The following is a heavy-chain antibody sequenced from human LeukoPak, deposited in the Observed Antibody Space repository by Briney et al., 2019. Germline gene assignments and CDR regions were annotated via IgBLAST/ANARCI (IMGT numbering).Heavy chain of an antibody. J-gene: IGHJ4*02. CDR1: GFTFSSYS. CDR3: ASLIDSSGPCFHY. CDR2: ISSSSSYI. D-gene: IGHD3-22*01. V-gene: IGHV3-21*01. Sequence: GGSLRVSCAASGFTFSSYSMNWVRQAPGKGLEWVSSISSSSSYIYYADSVKGRFTISRDNAKNSLYLQMNSLGAEDTAVYYCASLIDSSGPCFHYWGQGTLVTVSS.